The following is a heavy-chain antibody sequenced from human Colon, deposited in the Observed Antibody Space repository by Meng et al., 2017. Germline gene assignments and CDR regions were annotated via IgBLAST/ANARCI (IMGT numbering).Heavy chain of an antibody. CDR3: ARDHRLSLDY. J-gene: IGHJ4*02. CDR1: GGLVSIRGYQ. Sequence: LGSRLGYVRLQSTVSLFSLIPGGLVSIRGYQGSWLRQTPGKGLEWIGYASTNYTPSLKTRVTISVDTTKNQFSLRLTSVAAADTDVYYYARDHRLSLDYWGQGILVTVSS. D-gene: IGHD3-16*02. V-gene: IGHV4-61*08. CDR2: AST.